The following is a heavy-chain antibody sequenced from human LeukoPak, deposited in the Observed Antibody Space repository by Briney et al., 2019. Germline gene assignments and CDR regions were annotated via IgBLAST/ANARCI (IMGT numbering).Heavy chain of an antibody. CDR1: GFTSSNAW. CDR3: TTFDYAAFLI. D-gene: IGHD4/OR15-4a*01. J-gene: IGHJ3*02. CDR2: IKSKTDGGTR. Sequence: PVGSLTLSCAVSGFTSSNAWMSWVRQAPGKGLEWVGRIKSKTDGGTRDYAAPVKGRFTISRDDSKNTLYLQMNSLKTEDTAVYYCTTFDYAAFLIWGQGTMVTVSS. V-gene: IGHV3-15*01.